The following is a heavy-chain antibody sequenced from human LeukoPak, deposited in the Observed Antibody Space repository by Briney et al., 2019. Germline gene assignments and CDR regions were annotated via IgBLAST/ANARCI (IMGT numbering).Heavy chain of an antibody. CDR1: GGPFGNYG. V-gene: IGHV1-69*05. CDR3: ARDLSGNFYDSSGSYPLGY. Sequence: SVKVSCKASGGPFGNYGVTGVRQAPGQGLEWLGGIIPIFGSAKYARKFRGRVTITTDESTNTAHMELSSLRSEDTAVYYCARDLSGNFYDSSGSYPLGYWGQGTLVTVSS. CDR2: IIPIFGSA. D-gene: IGHD3-22*01. J-gene: IGHJ4*02.